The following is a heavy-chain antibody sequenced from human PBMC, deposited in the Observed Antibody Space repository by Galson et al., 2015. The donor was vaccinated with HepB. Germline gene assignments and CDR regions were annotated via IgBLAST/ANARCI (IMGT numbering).Heavy chain of an antibody. Sequence: VKVSCKASGYTFTRYAIHWVRQAPGQRLEWMGWINAGNGNTKYSQKFQGRVTITRDTSASTAYMELSRLRSEDSGVFYCVRESVVVPTATPYYFDYWGQGTLVTVSS. CDR3: VRESVVVPTATPYYFDY. CDR1: GYTFTRYA. V-gene: IGHV1-3*01. J-gene: IGHJ4*02. D-gene: IGHD2-2*01. CDR2: INAGNGNT.